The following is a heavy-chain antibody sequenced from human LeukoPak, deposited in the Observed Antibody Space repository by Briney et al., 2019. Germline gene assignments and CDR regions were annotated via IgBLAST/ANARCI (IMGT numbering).Heavy chain of an antibody. D-gene: IGHD1-26*01. CDR2: IKKDGAEK. V-gene: IGHV3-7*01. J-gene: IGHJ4*02. CDR3: ARVGAWDLQRVFEY. CDR1: GFRFCDYW. Sequence: GGSLRLSCAASGFRFCDYWMTWARHIPGKGLEWVANIKKDGAEKHYAESVGGRFIISRDNAKNSLFMGRGSVKEEGTAVYYFARVGAWDLQRVFEYWGQGTLVTVSS.